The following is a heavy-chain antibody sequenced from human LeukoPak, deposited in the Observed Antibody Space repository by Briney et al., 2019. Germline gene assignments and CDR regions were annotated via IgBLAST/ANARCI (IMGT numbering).Heavy chain of an antibody. Sequence: GGSLRLSCAASGFTFSIYAMTWVRQAPGKGLEWVSDISSSGHDTFYADAVKGRFTIFRDKSQNMLYLQMNSLRVEDTAIYYCVIDVHWGQGTLVTVSS. CDR3: VIDVH. CDR2: ISSSGHDT. V-gene: IGHV3-23*01. CDR1: GFTFSIYA. J-gene: IGHJ4*02. D-gene: IGHD3-10*02.